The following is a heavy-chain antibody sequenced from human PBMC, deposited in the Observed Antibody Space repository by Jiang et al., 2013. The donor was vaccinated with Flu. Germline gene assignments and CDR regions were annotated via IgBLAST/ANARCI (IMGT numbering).Heavy chain of an antibody. CDR2: IIPILGIA. V-gene: IGHV1-69*04. CDR3: TMIVRGAFDI. Sequence: GAEVKKPGSSVKVSCKASGGTFSSYAISWVRQAPGQGLEWMGRIIPILGIANYAQKFQGRVTITADKSTSTAYMELSSLRSEDTAVYYCTMIVRGAFDIWGQGTMGHRLF. D-gene: IGHD3-22*01. CDR1: GGTFSSYA. J-gene: IGHJ3*02.